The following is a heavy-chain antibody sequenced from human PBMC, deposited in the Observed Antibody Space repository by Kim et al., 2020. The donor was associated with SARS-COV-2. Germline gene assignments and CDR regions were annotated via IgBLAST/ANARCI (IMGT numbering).Heavy chain of an antibody. J-gene: IGHJ4*02. D-gene: IGHD6-13*01. CDR3: ARGSSSWSRATFDY. V-gene: IGHV3-30*01. Sequence: DPVKGRLTISRDNSKNTLYLQMNSLRAEDTAVYYCARGSSSWSRATFDYWGQGTLGHRLL.